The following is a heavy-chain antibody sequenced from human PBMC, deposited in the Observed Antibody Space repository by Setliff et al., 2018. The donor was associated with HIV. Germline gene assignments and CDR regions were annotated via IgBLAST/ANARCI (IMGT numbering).Heavy chain of an antibody. J-gene: IGHJ4*02. CDR3: AGAGRDSEGNYNMDY. CDR1: GYTFTSYG. D-gene: IGHD3-22*01. V-gene: IGHV1-18*01. Sequence: ASVKVSCKASGYTFTSYGISWVRQAPGQGLEWMGWISAYNGNTNYAQKLQGRVTMTTDTSTSTAYMELRSLKTEDTAVYYCAGAGRDSEGNYNMDYWGQGTQVTVSS. CDR2: ISAYNGNT.